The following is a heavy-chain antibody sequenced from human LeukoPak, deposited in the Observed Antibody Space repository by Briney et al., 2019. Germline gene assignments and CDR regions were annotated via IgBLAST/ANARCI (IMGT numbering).Heavy chain of an antibody. CDR1: GGTFSSYA. Sequence: GASVKVSCKASGGTFSSYAISWVRQAPGQGLEWMGRIIPILGIANYAQKFQGRVTITADKSTSTAYMELSSLRSEDTAVYYCARAPGNIAAAGSDYYYYGMDVWGQGTTVTVSS. CDR3: ARAPGNIAAAGSDYYYYGMDV. J-gene: IGHJ6*02. D-gene: IGHD6-13*01. CDR2: IIPILGIA. V-gene: IGHV1-69*04.